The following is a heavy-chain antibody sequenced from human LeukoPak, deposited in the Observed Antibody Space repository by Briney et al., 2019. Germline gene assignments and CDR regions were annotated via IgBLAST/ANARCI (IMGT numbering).Heavy chain of an antibody. J-gene: IGHJ4*02. CDR1: GFTFVDYT. V-gene: IGHV3-43*01. Sequence: GGSLRLSCAASGFTFVDYTMHWVRQAPGKGLEWVSLISWDGGSTYYADSVKGRFTISRDNSKNTLHLQMNTLRAEDTAVYYCASRIATAGSVDYWGQGTLVTVSS. CDR3: ASRIATAGSVDY. D-gene: IGHD6-13*01. CDR2: ISWDGGST.